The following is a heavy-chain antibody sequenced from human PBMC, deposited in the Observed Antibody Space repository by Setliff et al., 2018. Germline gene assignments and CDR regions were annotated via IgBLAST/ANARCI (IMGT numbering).Heavy chain of an antibody. V-gene: IGHV3-53*01. CDR2: IFNDGST. Sequence: PGGSLRLSCVVSGITISNNFWSWVRQAPGKGLEWVSIIFNDGSTYYADSVKGRFTISRDISTSTLYLHMNSLRAEDTAVYYCARDRGGTNPWFDPWGQGTLVTVS. J-gene: IGHJ5*02. D-gene: IGHD3-10*01. CDR3: ARDRGGTNPWFDP. CDR1: GITISNNF.